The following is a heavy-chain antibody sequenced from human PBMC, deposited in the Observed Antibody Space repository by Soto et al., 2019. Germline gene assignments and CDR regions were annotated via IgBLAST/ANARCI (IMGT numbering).Heavy chain of an antibody. J-gene: IGHJ5*02. CDR2: IYSFGST. V-gene: IGHV4-59*08. CDR1: GGSISPYY. CDR3: ARHRSTVNILDL. Sequence: QVQLQESGPGLLKPSETLSLTCSVYGGSISPYYWSWIRQPPGKGLEWIGFIYSFGSTNYNASLQSRVSMSVDTSKTQVSLKLTSVTAADTAVYYCARHRSTVNILDLWGQGTLVTVSS. D-gene: IGHD2-2*01.